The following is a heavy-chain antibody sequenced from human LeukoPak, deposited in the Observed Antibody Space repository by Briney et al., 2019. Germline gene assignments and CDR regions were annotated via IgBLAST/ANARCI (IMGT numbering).Heavy chain of an antibody. V-gene: IGHV3-23*01. Sequence: GGTLRLSCAASGFTFSSYAMSWVRQAPGKGLEWVSAISGSGGSTYYADSVKGRFTISRDNSKNTLYLQMNSLRAEDTAVYYCAKDHTAMVIVGMDVWGQGTTVTVSS. D-gene: IGHD5-18*01. CDR3: AKDHTAMVIVGMDV. CDR2: ISGSGGST. J-gene: IGHJ6*02. CDR1: GFTFSSYA.